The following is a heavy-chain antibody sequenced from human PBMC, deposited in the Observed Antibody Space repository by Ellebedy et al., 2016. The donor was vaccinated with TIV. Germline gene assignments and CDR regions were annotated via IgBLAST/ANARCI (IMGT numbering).Heavy chain of an antibody. D-gene: IGHD3-22*01. CDR3: ASGGTYMEIITHVDY. Sequence: GESLKISCAASGFTFMNYAMSWVRQAPGKGLEWVAVISYDESNKYYADSVKGRFTISRDNSKNTLYLQMNNLRAEDTAVYYCASGGTYMEIITHVDYWGQGTLVTVSS. CDR2: ISYDESNK. CDR1: GFTFMNYA. J-gene: IGHJ4*02. V-gene: IGHV3-30-3*01.